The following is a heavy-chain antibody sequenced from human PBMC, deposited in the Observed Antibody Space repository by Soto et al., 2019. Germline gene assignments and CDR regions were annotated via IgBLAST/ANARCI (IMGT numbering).Heavy chain of an antibody. Sequence: SETLSLTWTVSGVSISSYYWSWIRQPPGKGLEWIGYIYYSGSTNYNPSLKSRVTISVDTSKNQFSLKLSSVTAADTAVYYCARRYGPGFDYWGQGTLVTVSS. CDR3: ARRYGPGFDY. CDR2: IYYSGST. V-gene: IGHV4-59*08. D-gene: IGHD4-17*01. J-gene: IGHJ4*02. CDR1: GVSISSYY.